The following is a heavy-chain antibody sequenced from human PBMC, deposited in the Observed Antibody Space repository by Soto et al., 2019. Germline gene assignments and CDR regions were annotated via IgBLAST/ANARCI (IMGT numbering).Heavy chain of an antibody. J-gene: IGHJ3*02. CDR3: AKSKGDLAVLSTTVTTFWGPFHI. D-gene: IGHD4-17*01. V-gene: IGHV3-9*01. CDR2: ITWNSGSR. Sequence: EVQLVESGGGLVQPGRSLRLSCAASGFTFDDYAMHWVRQAPGKGPEWVSGITWNSGSRGYAESVRGRFTISRDNAKSSLYLQMNSVRAEDTVLYSCAKSKGDLAVLSTTVTTFWGPFHIWGQSTLVTVTS. CDR1: GFTFDDYA.